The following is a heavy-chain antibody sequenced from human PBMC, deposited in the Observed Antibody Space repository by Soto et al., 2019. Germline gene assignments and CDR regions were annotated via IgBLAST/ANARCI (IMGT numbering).Heavy chain of an antibody. CDR2: IYYSGST. D-gene: IGHD3-22*01. V-gene: IGHV4-31*03. CDR1: GGSISSGGYY. J-gene: IGHJ3*02. Sequence: QVQLQESGPGLVKPSQTLSLTCTVSGGSISSGGYYWSWIRQHPGKGLEWIGYIYYSGSTYYNPSLKSRVTISVDKSKNQFSLKLSSVTAADTAVYYCARALNYYDSSGYYPLFAFDIWGQGTMVTVSS. CDR3: ARALNYYDSSGYYPLFAFDI.